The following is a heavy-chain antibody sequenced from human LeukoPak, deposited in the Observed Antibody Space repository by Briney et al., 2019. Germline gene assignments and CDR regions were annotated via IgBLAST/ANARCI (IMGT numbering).Heavy chain of an antibody. Sequence: GGSLRLSCAASGFTFSSYWMHWVRQAPGKGLVWVSHINKDGSSTTYADSVKGRFTISRDNAKNTLYLQMNSLRAEDTAVYYCARDFGYSLDYWGQGILVTVSS. CDR2: INKDGSST. J-gene: IGHJ4*02. D-gene: IGHD4-11*01. CDR3: ARDFGYSLDY. CDR1: GFTFSSYW. V-gene: IGHV3-74*01.